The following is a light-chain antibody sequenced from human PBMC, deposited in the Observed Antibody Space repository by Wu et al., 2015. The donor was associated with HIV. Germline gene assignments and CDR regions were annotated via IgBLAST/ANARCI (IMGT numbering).Light chain of an antibody. Sequence: EIVLTQFPVTLSLSPGERATLSCRASQSVSSYLAWYQQKPGQAPRLLIYDASNRATGIPARFSGRGSGTDFTLTISSLEPEDFAVYYCQQRTSWPLTFGQGTRLEIK. V-gene: IGKV3-11*01. J-gene: IGKJ5*01. CDR3: QQRTSWPLT. CDR1: QSVSSY. CDR2: DAS.